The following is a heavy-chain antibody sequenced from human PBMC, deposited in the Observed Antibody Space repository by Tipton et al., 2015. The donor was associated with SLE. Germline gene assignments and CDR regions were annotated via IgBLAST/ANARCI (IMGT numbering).Heavy chain of an antibody. V-gene: IGHV3-23*03. CDR1: GFTFKDYA. D-gene: IGHD7-27*01. CDR2: MFGGGSST. J-gene: IGHJ4*02. Sequence: SLRLSCAASGFTFKDYAMTWVRQAPGKGLEWVSVMFGGGSSTYYADSVKGRFTMSRDNSKSTLYLQMNSLRVDDMAVYYCAKGFAKWGGFASWGQGTLVTVSS. CDR3: AKGFAKWGGFAS.